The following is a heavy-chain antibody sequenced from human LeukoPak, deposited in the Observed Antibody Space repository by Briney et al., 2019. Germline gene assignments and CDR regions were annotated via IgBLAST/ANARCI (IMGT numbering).Heavy chain of an antibody. CDR1: GYTFTSYG. V-gene: IGHV1-18*01. J-gene: IGHJ6*02. D-gene: IGHD6-13*01. CDR2: ISAYNGNT. CDR3: ARDTHSSSSWPGYYYGMDV. Sequence: ASVKVSCKASGYTFTSYGISWVRQAPGQGLEWMGWISAYNGNTNYAQKLQGRVTMTTDTSTSTAYMELRSLRSDDTAVYYCARDTHSSSSWPGYYYGMDVWGQGTTVTVSS.